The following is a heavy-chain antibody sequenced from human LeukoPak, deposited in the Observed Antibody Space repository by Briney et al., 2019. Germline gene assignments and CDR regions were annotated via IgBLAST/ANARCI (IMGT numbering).Heavy chain of an antibody. V-gene: IGHV4-39*07. D-gene: IGHD6-13*01. J-gene: IGHJ5*02. CDR3: AGDLSQQLVPANWFDP. CDR2: IYYSGST. Sequence: SETLSLTCTVSGGSISSSSYYWGWIRQPPGKGLEWIGSIYYSGSTYYNPSLKSRVTISVDTSKNQFSLKLSSVTAADTAVYYCAGDLSQQLVPANWFDPWGQGTLVTVSS. CDR1: GGSISSSSYY.